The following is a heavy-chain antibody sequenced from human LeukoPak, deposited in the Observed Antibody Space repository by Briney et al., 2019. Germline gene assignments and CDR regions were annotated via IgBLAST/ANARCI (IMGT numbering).Heavy chain of an antibody. CDR1: GFTFSSYA. D-gene: IGHD2-21*01. J-gene: IGHJ3*02. CDR3: AKDRLFGDDAFDI. V-gene: IGHV3-30*04. CDR2: ISYDGSNK. Sequence: GRSLRLSCAASGFTFSSYAMHWVRQAPGKGLEWVAVISYDGSNKYYADSVKGRFTISRDNSENTLYLQMNSLRAEDTAVYYCAKDRLFGDDAFDIWGQGTMVTVSS.